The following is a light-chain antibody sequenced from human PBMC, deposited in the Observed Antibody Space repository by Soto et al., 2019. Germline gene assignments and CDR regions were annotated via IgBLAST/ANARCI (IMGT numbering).Light chain of an antibody. CDR3: QKYNNWPLYT. J-gene: IGKJ2*01. CDR1: PSVSSN. Sequence: EIVMTQSPATLSVSPGERATLSCRASPSVSSNLAWYQQKPGQAPRLLIYAASTRATGIPARFSGSGSGTEFTLTISSLQSEDFAVYSCQKYNNWPLYTFGQGTKLEIK. V-gene: IGKV3-15*01. CDR2: AAS.